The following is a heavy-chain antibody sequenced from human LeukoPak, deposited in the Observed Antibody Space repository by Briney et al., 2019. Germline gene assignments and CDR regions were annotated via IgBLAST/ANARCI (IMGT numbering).Heavy chain of an antibody. J-gene: IGHJ4*02. D-gene: IGHD3-9*01. CDR1: GFTFSNYA. Sequence: GGSLRLSCAASGFTFSNYAIHWVRQAPGKGLEWVAVITYDGNNKYYADSVKGRFTISRDNSKNTIYLQMNSLRPEDTAVYYCARGSIRCFDWLLGADYWGQGTLVTISS. V-gene: IGHV3-30*04. CDR3: ARGSIRCFDWLLGADY. CDR2: ITYDGNNK.